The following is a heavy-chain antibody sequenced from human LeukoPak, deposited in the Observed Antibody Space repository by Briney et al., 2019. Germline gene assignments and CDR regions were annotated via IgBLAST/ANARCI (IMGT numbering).Heavy chain of an antibody. CDR2: ISGSDGST. V-gene: IGHV3-23*01. D-gene: IGHD4-17*01. J-gene: IGHJ4*02. CDR1: GLTFSSHA. CDR3: AKDLYGDYMIDY. Sequence: PGGSLRISCAATGLTFSSHALSLVRQASAKGLDWVSVISGSDGSTYYADSVKCRFTISRDNSKNTLYLQMNSLRAEDTAVYYCAKDLYGDYMIDYWSQGTLVTVSS.